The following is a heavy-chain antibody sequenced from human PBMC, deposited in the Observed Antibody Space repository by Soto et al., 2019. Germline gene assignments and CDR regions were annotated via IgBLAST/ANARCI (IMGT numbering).Heavy chain of an antibody. CDR3: AKANNYDFWRGFFPSFDQ. V-gene: IGHV3-33*06. D-gene: IGHD3-3*01. Sequence: PGGSLRLSCAASGFDFSTYGMHWVRQTPGKGLEWVAVLGFDGGGRYYADSVKGRFTISRDNSKKMLYLQMDSLRAEDTALYYCAKANNYDFWRGFFPSFDQWGHGTLVTVSS. CDR2: LGFDGGGR. J-gene: IGHJ4*01. CDR1: GFDFSTYG.